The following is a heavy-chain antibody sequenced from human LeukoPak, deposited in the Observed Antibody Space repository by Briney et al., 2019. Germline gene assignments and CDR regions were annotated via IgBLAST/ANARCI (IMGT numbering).Heavy chain of an antibody. Sequence: PGGSLRLSCAASGFTFSSYAMSWVRQAPGKGLEWVSGISGSGGNTYYADSVKGRFTISRDNSKNTLYLQMNSLRAEDTAVYYCARDAGPIIDYWGQGTLVTVSS. CDR1: GFTFSSYA. CDR3: ARDAGPIIDY. V-gene: IGHV3-23*01. J-gene: IGHJ4*02. CDR2: ISGSGGNT. D-gene: IGHD1-1*01.